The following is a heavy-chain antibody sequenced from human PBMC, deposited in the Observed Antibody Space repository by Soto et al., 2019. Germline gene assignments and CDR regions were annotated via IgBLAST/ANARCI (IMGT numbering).Heavy chain of an antibody. J-gene: IGHJ6*02. CDR2: ISYEGSNT. CDR3: ARVTPGNNLYYFSGLDF. Sequence: RGSLRLSCVASGFTFDTYGIHWVRQAPGKGLQWVALISYEGSNTYYADSVRGRFTISRDNSKNALYLQMNTLRPEDTGVYYCARVTPGNNLYYFSGLDFWGQGTSVTVSS. CDR1: GFTFDTYG. V-gene: IGHV3-30-3*01. D-gene: IGHD1-1*01.